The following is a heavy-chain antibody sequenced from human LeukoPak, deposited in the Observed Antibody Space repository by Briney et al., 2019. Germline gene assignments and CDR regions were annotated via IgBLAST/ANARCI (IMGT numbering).Heavy chain of an antibody. V-gene: IGHV3-48*01. CDR1: GFTFSSYS. CDR2: ISSLGGTI. J-gene: IGHJ4*02. CDR3: ARDLL. Sequence: PGGSLRLSCAASGFTFSSYSMNWVRQAPGKGLEWISYISSLGGTINYADSVRGRFTISRDNAKNSLYLHMNSLRAEDTAVYYCARDLLWGQGTLVTVSS.